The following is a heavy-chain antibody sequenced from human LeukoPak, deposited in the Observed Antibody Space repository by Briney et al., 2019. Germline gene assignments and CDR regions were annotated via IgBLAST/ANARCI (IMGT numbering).Heavy chain of an antibody. CDR2: INPSGGST. Sequence: ASVRVSCKAFEYTFTNYYMHWVRQAPGQGLEWMGLINPSGGSTSYSQNFQGRVAMTRDTSTSTVYMDLSSLRSEDTAVYYCARGPLADYSDYGHSFDYWGQGTLVTVAS. D-gene: IGHD4-11*01. J-gene: IGHJ4*02. CDR1: EYTFTNYY. CDR3: ARGPLADYSDYGHSFDY. V-gene: IGHV1-46*01.